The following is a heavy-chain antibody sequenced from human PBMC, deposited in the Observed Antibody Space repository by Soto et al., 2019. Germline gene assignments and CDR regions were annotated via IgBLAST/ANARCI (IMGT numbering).Heavy chain of an antibody. V-gene: IGHV3-23*01. CDR2: ISGSDGKT. D-gene: IGHD1-26*01. Sequence: GGSLRLSCTASGFRFSSYGLSWVRQAPGKGLEWVSTISGSDGKTYYADSVKGRFSISRDTSKTTLYLEMTSLRVKDTAVYYCARWSFLDYWGQGTRVTVSS. J-gene: IGHJ4*02. CDR3: ARWSFLDY. CDR1: GFRFSSYG.